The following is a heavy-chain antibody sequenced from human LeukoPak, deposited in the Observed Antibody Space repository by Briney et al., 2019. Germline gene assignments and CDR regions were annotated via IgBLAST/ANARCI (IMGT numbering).Heavy chain of an antibody. Sequence: ASVKVSCKASGYTFTSYGISWVRQAPGQGLEWMGWISAYNGNTNYAQKLQGRVTMTTDTSTSTAYMELRSLRSDDTAVYYCARPRGTTGTTYAFDIWGQGTMVTVSS. D-gene: IGHD1-1*01. CDR3: ARPRGTTGTTYAFDI. CDR2: ISAYNGNT. CDR1: GYTFTSYG. J-gene: IGHJ3*02. V-gene: IGHV1-18*01.